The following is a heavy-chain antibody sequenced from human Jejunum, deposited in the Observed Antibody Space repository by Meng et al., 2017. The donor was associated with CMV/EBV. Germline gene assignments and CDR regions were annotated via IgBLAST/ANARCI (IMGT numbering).Heavy chain of an antibody. CDR2: INPQTGDT. Sequence: EYTFTDYYMQWVRQAHGQGLEWMGWINPQTGDTNYAPKFQGRVTMTRDMSINTVYMEVTRLRSDDTAVYYCAKDAGSYLDYYFDYWGQGTLVTVSS. CDR1: EYTFTDYY. D-gene: IGHD1-26*01. V-gene: IGHV1-2*02. J-gene: IGHJ4*02. CDR3: AKDAGSYLDYYFDY.